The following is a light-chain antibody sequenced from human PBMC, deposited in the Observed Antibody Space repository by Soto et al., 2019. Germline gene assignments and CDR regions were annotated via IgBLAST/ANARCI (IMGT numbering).Light chain of an antibody. CDR2: QVS. Sequence: QSVLTQPASVSGSPGQSITISCTGTSSDLGGYNFVSWYQHHPGKAPKLMIYQVSNRPSGVSNRFSGSKSGNTASLPISGLQAEDEADYYCCSYTSSSPYVFGTGTKVTVL. J-gene: IGLJ1*01. CDR3: CSYTSSSPYV. CDR1: SSDLGGYNF. V-gene: IGLV2-14*01.